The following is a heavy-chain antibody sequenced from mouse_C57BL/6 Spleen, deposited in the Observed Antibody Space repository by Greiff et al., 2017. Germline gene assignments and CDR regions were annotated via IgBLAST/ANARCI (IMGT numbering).Heavy chain of an antibody. D-gene: IGHD2-5*01. CDR1: GYAFSSSW. Sequence: QVQLQQSGPELVKPGASVKISCKASGYAFSSSWMNWVKQRPGKGLEWIGRIYPGDGDTNYNGKFKGKATLTADKSSSTAYMQLSSLTSEDSAVYCCAREGYSNWYFDVWGTGTTVTVSS. V-gene: IGHV1-82*01. J-gene: IGHJ1*03. CDR2: IYPGDGDT. CDR3: AREGYSNWYFDV.